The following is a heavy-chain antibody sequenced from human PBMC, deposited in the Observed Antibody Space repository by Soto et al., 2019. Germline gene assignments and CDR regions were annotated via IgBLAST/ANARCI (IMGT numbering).Heavy chain of an antibody. D-gene: IGHD3-10*01. CDR3: ARDNGSGSYDY. J-gene: IGHJ4*02. V-gene: IGHV4-59*01. CDR1: GGSISSYY. CDR2: IYYSGST. Sequence: SETLSLTCTVSGGSISSYYWSWIRQPPGKGLEWIGYIYYSGSTNYNPSLKGRVTISVDTSKNQFSLKLSSVTAADTAVYYCARDNGSGSYDYWGQGTLVTVSS.